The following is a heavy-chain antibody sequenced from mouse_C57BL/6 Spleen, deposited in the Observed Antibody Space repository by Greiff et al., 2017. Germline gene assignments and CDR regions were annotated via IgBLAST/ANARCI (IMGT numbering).Heavy chain of an antibody. J-gene: IGHJ2*01. Sequence: QVQLQQPGAELVKPGASVKLSCKASGYTFTSYWMQWVKQRPGQGLEWIGEIDPSDSYTNYNQKFKGKATLTVDTSSSTAYMQLSSLTSEDSAVYYCARDMRSNYVAYYFDYWGQGTTLTVSS. CDR3: ARDMRSNYVAYYFDY. D-gene: IGHD2-5*01. V-gene: IGHV1-50*01. CDR1: GYTFTSYW. CDR2: IDPSDSYT.